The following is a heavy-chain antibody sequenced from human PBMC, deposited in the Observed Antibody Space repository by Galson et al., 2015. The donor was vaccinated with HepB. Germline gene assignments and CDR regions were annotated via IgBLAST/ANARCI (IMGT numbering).Heavy chain of an antibody. CDR1: GFTFSSYS. CDR2: ISSSSSYI. V-gene: IGHV3-21*01. D-gene: IGHD3-10*01. CDR3: ARTLWRQAPIWFGELLWDVDY. Sequence: SLRLSCAASGFTFSSYSMNWVRQAPGKGLEWVSSISSSSSYIYYADSVKGRFTISRDNAKNSLYLQMNSLRAEDTAVYYCARTLWRQAPIWFGELLWDVDYWGQGTLVTVSS. J-gene: IGHJ4*02.